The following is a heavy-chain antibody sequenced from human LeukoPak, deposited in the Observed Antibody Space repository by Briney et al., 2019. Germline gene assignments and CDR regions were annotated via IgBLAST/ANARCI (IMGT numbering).Heavy chain of an antibody. CDR3: ATEPKGYCSSTSCYTGDY. CDR2: VDPEDGET. V-gene: IGHV1-69-2*01. Sequence: ATVKISCKVSGYTFTDYYMHWGQQAPGKGLEWMGLVDPEDGETIYAEKFQGRVTITADTSTDTAYMELSSLRSEDTAVYYCATEPKGYCSSTSCYTGDYWGQGTLVTVSS. CDR1: GYTFTDYY. J-gene: IGHJ4*02. D-gene: IGHD2-2*02.